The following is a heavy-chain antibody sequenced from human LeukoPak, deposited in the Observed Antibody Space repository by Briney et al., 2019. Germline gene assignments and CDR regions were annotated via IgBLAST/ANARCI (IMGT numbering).Heavy chain of an antibody. CDR2: IYSGTT. V-gene: IGHV3-53*01. J-gene: IGHJ4*02. CDR3: ARRAGAYSHPYDY. CDR1: GFSVSDNS. Sequence: HPGGSLRLSCTVSGFSVSDNSMSWVRQAPGKGLEWVSFIYSGTTHYSDSVKGRFTISRDNSKNTLYLQMNSLRAEDTAVYYCARRAGAYSHPYDYWGQGTLVTVSS. D-gene: IGHD4/OR15-4a*01.